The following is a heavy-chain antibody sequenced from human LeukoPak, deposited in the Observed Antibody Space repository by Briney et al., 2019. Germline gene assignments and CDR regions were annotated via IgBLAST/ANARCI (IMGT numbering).Heavy chain of an antibody. CDR3: ATDPFTMVRGVIPDY. V-gene: IGHV1-24*01. CDR2: FDPEDGET. Sequence: ASVKVSCKVSGYTLTELSMHWVRQAPGKGLEWMGGFDPEDGETIYAQKFQGRVTMTEDTSTDTAYMELSSLRSEGTAVYYCATDPFTMVRGVIPDYWGQGTLVTVSS. J-gene: IGHJ4*02. CDR1: GYTLTELS. D-gene: IGHD3-10*01.